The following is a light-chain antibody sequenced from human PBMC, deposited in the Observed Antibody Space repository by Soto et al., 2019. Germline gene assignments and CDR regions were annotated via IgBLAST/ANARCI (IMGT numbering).Light chain of an antibody. CDR1: QSVSSN. J-gene: IGKJ1*01. CDR3: QQYNNWPPT. Sequence: EIVMTQSPATLSVSPGERATLSCRASQSVSSNLAWNQQKPGQAPRLLIYGASTRATGIPARFSGSGSGTEFTLTISSLQSGDFAVYYCQQYNNWPPTFGQGTKVDIK. CDR2: GAS. V-gene: IGKV3-15*01.